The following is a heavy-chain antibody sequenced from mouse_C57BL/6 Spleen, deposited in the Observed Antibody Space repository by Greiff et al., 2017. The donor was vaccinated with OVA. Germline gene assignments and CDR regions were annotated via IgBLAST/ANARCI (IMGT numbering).Heavy chain of an antibody. CDR1: GYTFTDYN. CDR3: AREDYYGSSYVGAMDY. J-gene: IGHJ4*01. V-gene: IGHV1-18*01. D-gene: IGHD1-1*01. CDR2: INPNNGGT. Sequence: EVKLQESGPELVKPGASVKIPCKASGYTFTDYNMDWVKQSHGKSLEWIGDINPNNGGTIYNQKFKGKATLTVDKSSSTAYVELRSLTSEDTAVYYCAREDYYGSSYVGAMDYWGQGTSVTVSS.